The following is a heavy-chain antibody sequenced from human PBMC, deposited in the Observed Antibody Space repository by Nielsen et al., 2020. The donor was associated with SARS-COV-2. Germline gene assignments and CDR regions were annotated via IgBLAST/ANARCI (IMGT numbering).Heavy chain of an antibody. V-gene: IGHV3-74*01. CDR1: GFTFSNYW. Sequence: GGSLRLSCAASGFTFSNYWMHWVRQVPGKGLVWVSRINADGSSTSYADYVKGRFTISRDNAKNTLYLQMNSLRAEDTAVYYCARVYSTSWFPAYFDFWGQGTLVTVSS. CDR2: INADGSST. CDR3: ARVYSTSWFPAYFDF. J-gene: IGHJ4*02. D-gene: IGHD2-2*01.